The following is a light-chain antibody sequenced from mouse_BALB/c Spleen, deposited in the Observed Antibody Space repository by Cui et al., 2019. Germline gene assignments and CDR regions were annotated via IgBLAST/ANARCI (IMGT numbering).Light chain of an antibody. V-gene: IGKV9-124*01. CDR1: QEMSGY. CDR3: LQYASYPFT. CDR2: AAS. J-gene: IGKJ4*01. Sequence: DIQMTQYPSSLSASLGERVSLTCRASQEMSGYLSWHKQKPEGTIKRLIYAASTLDSGVAKRFSGSRSGSDYSLTISSLESEDFADYYCLQYASYPFTFGSGTKLEIK.